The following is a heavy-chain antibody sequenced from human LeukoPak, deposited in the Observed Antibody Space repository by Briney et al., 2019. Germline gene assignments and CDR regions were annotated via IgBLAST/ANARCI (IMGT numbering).Heavy chain of an antibody. V-gene: IGHV3-7*01. CDR3: ARDWAVTPRYFDL. Sequence: GGSLRLSCAASGFTFSSYWMSWARQAPGKGLEWVANIKPDGSDKYYVDSVKGRFTISRDNAKNSLYLQMNSLRAEDTAVYYCARDWAVTPRYFDLWGRGTLVTVSS. J-gene: IGHJ2*01. CDR2: IKPDGSDK. D-gene: IGHD4-17*01. CDR1: GFTFSSYW.